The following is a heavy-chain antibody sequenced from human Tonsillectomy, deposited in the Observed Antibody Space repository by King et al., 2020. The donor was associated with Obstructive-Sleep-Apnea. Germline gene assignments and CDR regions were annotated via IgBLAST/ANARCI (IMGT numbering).Heavy chain of an antibody. Sequence: VQLQESGPGLVKPSETLSLTCTVSGGSISSYYWSWIRQPPGKGLEWIGYIYYSGSNNYNPSLKSRVTISVDTSKNQFSLKLSSVTDADTAVDYCARHCPHYYAVGDYLDYWGQGTLVTVSS. D-gene: IGHD3-10*01. CDR2: IYYSGSN. CDR1: GGSISSYY. J-gene: IGHJ4*02. V-gene: IGHV4-59*08. CDR3: ARHCPHYYAVGDYLDY.